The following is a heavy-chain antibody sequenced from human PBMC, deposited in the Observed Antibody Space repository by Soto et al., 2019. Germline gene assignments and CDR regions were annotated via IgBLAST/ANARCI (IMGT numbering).Heavy chain of an antibody. Sequence: PGGSLRLSCAASGFSFSSYAMSWVRQAPGKGLEWVSSISDGGGSTNYADSVRGRFTIARDRSKNTLYLHMISLRAEDTAVYYCAKLSLRNVRFPDYWGQGTLVTVSS. J-gene: IGHJ4*02. CDR1: GFSFSSYA. CDR2: ISDGGGST. CDR3: AKLSLRNVRFPDY. V-gene: IGHV3-23*01.